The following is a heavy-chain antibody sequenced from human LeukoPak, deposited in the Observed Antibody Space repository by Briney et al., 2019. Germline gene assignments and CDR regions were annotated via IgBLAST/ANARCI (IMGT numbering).Heavy chain of an antibody. V-gene: IGHV4-39*01. CDR2: VYYSGYT. J-gene: IGHJ6*02. Sequence: PSKTLSLTCTVSGGSISSRSYYWGWIRQPPGKGLEWIGSVYYSGYTYYNPSLKSRVTMSVDTSKNQFSLKLSSVTAADTALYYCARHRGALFGPKDVWGQGTTVTVSS. CDR3: ARHRGALFGPKDV. CDR1: GGSISSRSYY. D-gene: IGHD3-3*01.